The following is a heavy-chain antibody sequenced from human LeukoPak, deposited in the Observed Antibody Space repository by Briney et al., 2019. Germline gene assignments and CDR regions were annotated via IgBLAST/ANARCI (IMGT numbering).Heavy chain of an antibody. D-gene: IGHD2-15*01. CDR2: IYSGGST. Sequence: GGSLRLSCAASGFTVSSNYMSWVRQAPGKGLEWVSVIYSGGSTYYADSVKGRFTIPRDNSKNTLYLQMNSLRAEDTAVYYCARLATYYYYGMDVWGQGTTVTVSS. CDR3: ARLATYYYYGMDV. J-gene: IGHJ6*02. CDR1: GFTVSSNY. V-gene: IGHV3-53*01.